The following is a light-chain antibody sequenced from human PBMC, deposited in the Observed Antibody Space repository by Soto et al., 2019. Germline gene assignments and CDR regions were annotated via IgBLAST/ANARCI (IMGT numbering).Light chain of an antibody. J-gene: IGKJ4*01. CDR3: PPSINWRS. V-gene: IGKV3-11*01. Sequence: EIVLTQSPATLSLSQGERATLYCRASQSVSSYLACYQQKTGQAPRLLIYDASNRATGIPSRLSGSGYGTAFTLTLSSPEHEDFGVYYCPPSINWRSFGGGTNVEIK. CDR2: DAS. CDR1: QSVSSY.